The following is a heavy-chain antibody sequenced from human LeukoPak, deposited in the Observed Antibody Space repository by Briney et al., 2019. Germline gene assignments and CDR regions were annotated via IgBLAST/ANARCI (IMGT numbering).Heavy chain of an antibody. CDR1: GFTFSSYA. V-gene: IGHV3-30-3*01. CDR3: ARGTMVLFDY. Sequence: GGSLRLSCAASGFTFSSYAMHWVRQAPGEGLEWVAVISYDGSNKYYADSVKGRFTISRDNSKNTLYLQMNSLRAEDTAVYYCARGTMVLFDYWGQGTLVTVSS. J-gene: IGHJ4*02. D-gene: IGHD3-10*01. CDR2: ISYDGSNK.